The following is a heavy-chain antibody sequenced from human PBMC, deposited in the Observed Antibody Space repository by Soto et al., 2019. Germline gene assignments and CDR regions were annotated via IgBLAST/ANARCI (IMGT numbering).Heavy chain of an antibody. CDR1: GYTFTSHG. Sequence: ASVKVSCKASGYTFTSHGISWVRQAPGQGLEWMGWISAYNGNTNYAQKLQGRVTMTTDTSTSTAYMELRSLRSDDTAVYYCARDGDSSGWYGWFDPWGQGTLVTVSS. J-gene: IGHJ5*02. V-gene: IGHV1-18*04. CDR2: ISAYNGNT. D-gene: IGHD6-19*01. CDR3: ARDGDSSGWYGWFDP.